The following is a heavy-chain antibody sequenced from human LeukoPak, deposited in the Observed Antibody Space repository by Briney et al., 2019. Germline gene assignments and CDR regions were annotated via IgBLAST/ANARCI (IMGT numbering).Heavy chain of an antibody. Sequence: GGSLRLSCAASGFTFSSYWMHWVRQAPGKGLVWVPRINSDGSSTSYADSVKGRFTISRDNAKNTLYLQMNSLRAEDTAVYYCARDLYVRVANYYYYGMDVWGQGTTVTVSS. J-gene: IGHJ6*02. CDR1: GFTFSSYW. CDR3: ARDLYVRVANYYYYGMDV. V-gene: IGHV3-74*01. CDR2: INSDGSST. D-gene: IGHD2-15*01.